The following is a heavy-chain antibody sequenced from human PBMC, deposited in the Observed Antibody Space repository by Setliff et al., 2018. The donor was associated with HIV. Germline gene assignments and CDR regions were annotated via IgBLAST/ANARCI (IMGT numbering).Heavy chain of an antibody. CDR3: VRDIKYGWGSHYIGPSPGFDY. CDR1: GYTFTSYG. V-gene: IGHV1-18*01. Sequence: GASVKVSCKASGYTFTSYGISWVRQAPGQGLEWMGWISAYTGSTKYAEKFQGRVTMTTDTSTTTAYMEVRSLRSDDTAEYYCVRDIKYGWGSHYIGPSPGFDYWGQGTMVTVSS. J-gene: IGHJ4*02. D-gene: IGHD3-10*01. CDR2: ISAYTGST.